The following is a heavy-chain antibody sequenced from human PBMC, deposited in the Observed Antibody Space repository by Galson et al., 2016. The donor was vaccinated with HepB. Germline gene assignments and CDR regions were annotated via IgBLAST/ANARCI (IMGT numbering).Heavy chain of an antibody. D-gene: IGHD2-21*01. CDR3: TTLWSDLRPYHDMDV. Sequence: SLRLSCAASGFTFSWFGMHWVRQAPGKGLEWVAAISYDGVAAILYDASDKYYADSVKGRFTISRDNAKNSLYLQMNSLRAEDTAVYYCTTLWSDLRPYHDMDVWGQGTTVAVSS. CDR1: GFTFSWFG. V-gene: IGHV3-30*03. J-gene: IGHJ6*02. CDR2: ISYDGVAAILYDASDK.